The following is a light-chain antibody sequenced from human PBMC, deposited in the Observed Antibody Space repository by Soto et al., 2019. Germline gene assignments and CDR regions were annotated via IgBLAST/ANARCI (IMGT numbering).Light chain of an antibody. CDR3: QQYGSSLGT. Sequence: IVLTQSPGTLSLSPGERATLSCRASQSISSSYLAWYQQKPGQAPRLLIYGVSNRATGIPDRFSGSVSGTDFTLTINRLEPEDFAVYYCQQYGSSLGTFGQGTKLEIK. V-gene: IGKV3-20*01. CDR1: QSISSSY. J-gene: IGKJ2*01. CDR2: GVS.